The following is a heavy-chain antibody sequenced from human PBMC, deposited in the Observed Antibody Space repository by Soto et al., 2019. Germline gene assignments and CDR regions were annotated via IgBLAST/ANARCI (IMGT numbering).Heavy chain of an antibody. V-gene: IGHV1-18*01. J-gene: IGHJ6*02. CDR2: INTYNGNT. D-gene: IGHD3-16*01. CDR3: AMVDVYVTPSPQDV. Sequence: QVQLVQSGAEVKNPGASVKVSCKASGYTFTRYGIGWARQAPGQGLEWMGWINTYNGNTNYAQNVQRRVTLTTDTPTSTAYMELRRLRSNDTAIYYCAMVDVYVTPSPQDVWGQGTTVIVSS. CDR1: GYTFTRYG.